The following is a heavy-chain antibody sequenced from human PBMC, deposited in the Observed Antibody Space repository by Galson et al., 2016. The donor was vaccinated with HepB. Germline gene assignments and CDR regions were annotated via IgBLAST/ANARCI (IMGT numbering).Heavy chain of an antibody. V-gene: IGHV1-3*01. Sequence: SCKASGYTFSSYVMHWVRQAPGQRLEWMGWINAGNGNTRYSQKFQGRVTIARDTSASTAHMQLSSLRSEDTAVYYCARGGYSNGWGYYYGMDVWGQGTTVTVSS. J-gene: IGHJ6*02. CDR1: GYTFSSYV. CDR3: ARGGYSNGWGYYYGMDV. CDR2: INAGNGNT. D-gene: IGHD6-19*01.